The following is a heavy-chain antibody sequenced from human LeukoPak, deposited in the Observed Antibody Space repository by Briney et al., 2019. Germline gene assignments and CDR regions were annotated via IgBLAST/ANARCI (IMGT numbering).Heavy chain of an antibody. CDR2: IYTSGST. CDR1: GGSISSGSYY. V-gene: IGHV4-61*02. J-gene: IGHJ3*02. D-gene: IGHD3-10*01. CDR3: ARRHVNPILWFGDGLRGAFDI. Sequence: NSSETLSLTCTVSGGSISSGSYYWSWIRQPAGKGLEWIGRIYTSGSTNYNPSLKSRVTISVDTSKNQFSLKLSSVTAADTAAYYCARRHVNPILWFGDGLRGAFDIWGQGTMVTVSS.